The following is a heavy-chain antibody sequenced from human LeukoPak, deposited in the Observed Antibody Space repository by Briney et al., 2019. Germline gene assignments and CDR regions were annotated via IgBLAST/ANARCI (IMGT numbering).Heavy chain of an antibody. CDR1: GGSFSSSSYY. D-gene: IGHD4-17*01. CDR2: IYYSGST. J-gene: IGHJ4*02. V-gene: IGHV4-39*07. Sequence: SETLSLTCTVSGGSFSSSSYYWGWIRQPPGKGLEWIGSIYYSGSTYYNPSLKSRFTISVDTSKNRFSLKLSSVTAADTAVYYCAKAYYDDYATAPRDFYYWGQGTLVTVSS. CDR3: AKAYYDDYATAPRDFYY.